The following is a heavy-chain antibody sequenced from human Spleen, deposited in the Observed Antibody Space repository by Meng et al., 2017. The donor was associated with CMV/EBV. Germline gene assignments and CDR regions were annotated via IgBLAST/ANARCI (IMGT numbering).Heavy chain of an antibody. CDR3: ARTRYSSSWYTFDY. CDR2: INPDSDYI. J-gene: IGHJ4*02. CDR1: GFTFKTFT. Sequence: GESLKISCAASGFTFKTFTMSWVRQAPGRGLEWVSSINPDSDYIQSADSLKGRFTISRDNAKNSLYLRMSGLRVEDTAVYYCARTRYSSSWYTFDYWGQGNLVTVSS. V-gene: IGHV3-21*06. D-gene: IGHD6-13*01.